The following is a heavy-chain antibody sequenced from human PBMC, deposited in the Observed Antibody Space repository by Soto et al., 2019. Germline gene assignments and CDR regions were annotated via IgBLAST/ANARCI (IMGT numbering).Heavy chain of an antibody. CDR1: GYTFTSYG. CDR3: ARWQGFLESAKYYYYYYGMDV. D-gene: IGHD3-3*01. J-gene: IGHJ6*02. Sequence: QVQLVQSGAEVKKPGASVKVSCKASGYTFTSYGISWVRQAPGQGLEWMGWISAYNGNTNYAQKLQGRVTMTTDTSTSTAYMELRSLRSDDTAVYYCARWQGFLESAKYYYYYYGMDVWGQGTTVTVSS. CDR2: ISAYNGNT. V-gene: IGHV1-18*01.